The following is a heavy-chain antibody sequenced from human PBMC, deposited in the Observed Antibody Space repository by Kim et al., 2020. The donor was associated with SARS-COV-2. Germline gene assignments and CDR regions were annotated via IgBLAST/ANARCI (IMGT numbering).Heavy chain of an antibody. D-gene: IGHD6-13*01. J-gene: IGHJ4*02. CDR3: ARRYSSSWSDY. CDR2: IYPGDSDT. Sequence: GGSLRLSCKGSGYSFTSYWIGWVRQMPGKGLEWMGIIYPGDSDTGYSPSFQGQVTISADKSISTAYLQWSSLKASDTAMYYCARRYSSSWSDYWGQGTLVTVSS. V-gene: IGHV5-51*01. CDR1: GYSFTSYW.